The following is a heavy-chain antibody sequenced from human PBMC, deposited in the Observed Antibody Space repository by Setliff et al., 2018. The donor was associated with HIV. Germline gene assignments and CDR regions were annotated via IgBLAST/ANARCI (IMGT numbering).Heavy chain of an antibody. CDR2: ISPDGRST. V-gene: IGHV3-74*01. CDR1: GFTFNNYW. D-gene: IGHD3-16*01. J-gene: IGHJ4*02. CDR3: AAVPWGHSSLIIDH. Sequence: GGSLRLSCAASGFTFNNYWMNWVRQVPGKGLVWVARISPDGRSTTHADAVKGRFTISRDNAKNTLYLQMHSLRVEDTAVYYCAAVPWGHSSLIIDHWGQGTPVTVSS.